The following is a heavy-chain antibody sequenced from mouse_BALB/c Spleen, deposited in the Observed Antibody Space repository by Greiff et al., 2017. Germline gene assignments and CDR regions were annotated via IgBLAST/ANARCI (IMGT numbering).Heavy chain of an antibody. CDR2: ISSGGGST. V-gene: IGHV5-12-1*01. CDR1: GFAFSSYD. D-gene: IGHD1-1*01. Sequence: EVQLVESGGGLVKPGGSLKLSCAASGFAFSSYDMSWVRQTPEKRLEWVAYISSGGGSTYYPDTVKGRFTISRDNAKNTLYLQMSSLKSEDTAMYYCARRITTVARGYYYAMDYWGQGTSVTVSS. CDR3: ARRITTVARGYYYAMDY. J-gene: IGHJ4*01.